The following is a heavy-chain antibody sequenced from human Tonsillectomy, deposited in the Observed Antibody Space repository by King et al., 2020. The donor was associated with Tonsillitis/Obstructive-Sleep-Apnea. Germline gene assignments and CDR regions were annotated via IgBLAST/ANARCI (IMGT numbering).Heavy chain of an antibody. J-gene: IGHJ4*02. CDR3: ARINYYDSSGYYFEIDY. Sequence: TLKESGPALVKPTQTLTLTCTFSGFSLSTSGMCVSWIRQPPGKALEWLALNDWDDDKYYSTPLKTRLTISKDTPKNQVVLTMTNMDPVDTATYYGARINYYDSSGYYFEIDYWGQGTLVTVSS. D-gene: IGHD3-22*01. CDR1: GFSLSTSGMC. CDR2: NDWDDDK. V-gene: IGHV2-70*01.